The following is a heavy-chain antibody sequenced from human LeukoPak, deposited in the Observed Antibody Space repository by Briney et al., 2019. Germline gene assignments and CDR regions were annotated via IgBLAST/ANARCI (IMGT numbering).Heavy chain of an antibody. D-gene: IGHD2-2*01. Sequence: PGGSLRLSCAASGFTFSSYGMHWVRQAPGKGLEWVAVIWYDGSNKYYADSVKGRFTISRDNSKNTLYLQMNSLRAEDTAIYYCAKDRDIVVVPAATDYYFDYWGQGTLVTVSS. J-gene: IGHJ4*02. CDR3: AKDRDIVVVPAATDYYFDY. CDR1: GFTFSSYG. V-gene: IGHV3-33*06. CDR2: IWYDGSNK.